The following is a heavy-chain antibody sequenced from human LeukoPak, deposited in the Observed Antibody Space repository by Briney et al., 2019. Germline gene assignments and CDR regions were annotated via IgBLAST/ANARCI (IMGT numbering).Heavy chain of an antibody. Sequence: PGESLRLPCAASGFTFSRYAMSWVRQAPGKGLEWVSAISDSGGSTNYADSVKGRFTISRDNSKNTLYLQMNSLRAEDTAIYYCAKDYRDSSGAYYYMDVWGKGTTVTVSS. CDR1: GFTFSRYA. V-gene: IGHV3-23*01. J-gene: IGHJ6*03. CDR3: AKDYRDSSGAYYYMDV. CDR2: ISDSGGST. D-gene: IGHD3-22*01.